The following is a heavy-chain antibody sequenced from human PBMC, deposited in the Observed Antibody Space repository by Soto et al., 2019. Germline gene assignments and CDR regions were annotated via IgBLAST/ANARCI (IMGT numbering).Heavy chain of an antibody. CDR3: ARQIYDSDTGPNFQYYFDS. D-gene: IGHD3-22*01. V-gene: IGHV5-10-1*01. CDR2: IDPSDSQT. CDR1: GYSFAGYW. J-gene: IGHJ4*02. Sequence: GESLKISCKGSGYSFAGYWITWVRQKPGKGLEWMGRIDPSDSQTYYSPSLRGHVTISVTKSITTVFLQWSSLRASDTAMYYCARQIYDSDTGPNFQYYFDSWGQETPVTVSS.